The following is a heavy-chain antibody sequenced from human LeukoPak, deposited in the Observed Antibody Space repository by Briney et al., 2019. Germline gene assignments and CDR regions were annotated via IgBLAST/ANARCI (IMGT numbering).Heavy chain of an antibody. D-gene: IGHD5-12*01. V-gene: IGHV1-69*05. CDR2: IIPIFGTA. CDR3: AGGHSGYDNYYWFDP. CDR1: GGTFSSYA. J-gene: IGHJ5*02. Sequence: GASVKVSCKASGGTFSSYAISWVRQAPGQGLEWMGRIIPIFGTANYAQKFQGRVTITTDESTSTAYMELSSLRSEDTAVYYCAGGHSGYDNYYWFDPWGQGTLVTVSS.